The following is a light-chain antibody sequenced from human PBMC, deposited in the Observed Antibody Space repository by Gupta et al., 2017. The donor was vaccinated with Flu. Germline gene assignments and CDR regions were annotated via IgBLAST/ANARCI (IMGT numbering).Light chain of an antibody. CDR3: QQRSNWPPG. CDR2: DAS. CDR1: QSVSSY. Sequence: EIVLTQSPATLSLSPGERATLSCRASQSVSSYLAWYPQKPGQAPRLLIYDASNRATGIPARFSGSGSGTDFTLTISSLAPEDFAVYYCQQRSNWPPGFGGGTKVEIK. V-gene: IGKV3-11*01. J-gene: IGKJ4*01.